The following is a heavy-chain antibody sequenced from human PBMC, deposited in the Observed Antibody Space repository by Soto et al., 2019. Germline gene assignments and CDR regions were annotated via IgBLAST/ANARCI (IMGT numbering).Heavy chain of an antibody. CDR2: IYYSGST. D-gene: IGHD3-3*01. Sequence: SETLSLTCTVSGGSISRGDYYWSWIRQPPGKGLEWIGYIYYSGSTYYNPSLKSRVTISVDTSKNQFSLKLSSVTAADTAVYYCARAPTRSGYYIYYYYGMDVWGQGTTVTVSS. V-gene: IGHV4-30-4*01. CDR1: GGSISRGDYY. J-gene: IGHJ6*02. CDR3: ARAPTRSGYYIYYYYGMDV.